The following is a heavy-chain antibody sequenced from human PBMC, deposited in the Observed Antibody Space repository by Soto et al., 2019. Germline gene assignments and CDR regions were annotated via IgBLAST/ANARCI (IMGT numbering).Heavy chain of an antibody. CDR2: IYYSGST. CDR1: GGSISSYY. D-gene: IGHD3-22*01. Sequence: SETLSLTCTVSGGSISSYYWSWIRQPPGKGLEWIGYIYYSGSTNYNPSLKSRVTISVDTSKNQFSLKLSSVTAADTAVYYGARGGDASYYYDSSGYYYDYWGQGTLVTVSS. CDR3: ARGGDASYYYDSSGYYYDY. J-gene: IGHJ4*02. V-gene: IGHV4-59*01.